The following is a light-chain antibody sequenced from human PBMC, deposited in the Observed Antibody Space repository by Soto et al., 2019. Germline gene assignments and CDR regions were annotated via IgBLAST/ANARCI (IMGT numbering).Light chain of an antibody. CDR1: SSDFGTYNL. CDR2: EVT. Sequence: QSALTQPASVSGSPGQSITISCTETSSDFGTYNLVSWYQQNPGKAPKLIIYEVTKRPSGVSDRFSGSQSGNTASLTISGLQAEDEADYYCCSYVHPTSLLFGGGTKLTVL. CDR3: CSYVHPTSLL. J-gene: IGLJ3*02. V-gene: IGLV2-23*02.